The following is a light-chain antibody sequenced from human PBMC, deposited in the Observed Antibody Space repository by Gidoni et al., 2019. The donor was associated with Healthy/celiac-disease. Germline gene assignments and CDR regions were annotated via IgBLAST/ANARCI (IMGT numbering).Light chain of an antibody. Sequence: DIQLTQSPSFLSASVGDRVTISCPANKDISSYLAWYQHKPGKAPKLLIYAASTLQSGVPSRFSGSGSGTEFTLTISSLQPEDFATYYCKQLNSYPFTFGGGTKVEIK. CDR3: KQLNSYPFT. CDR2: AAS. J-gene: IGKJ4*01. V-gene: IGKV1-9*01. CDR1: KDISSY.